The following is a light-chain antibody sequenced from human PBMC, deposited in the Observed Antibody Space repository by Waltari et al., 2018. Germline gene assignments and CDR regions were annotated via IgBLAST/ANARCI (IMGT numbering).Light chain of an antibody. CDR2: SNN. Sequence: QSVLTQPPSASGTPGQRVTISCSGSSSNIGSNTVNRYQQLPGTAPKLLIYSNNQRPSGIPDRFSGSSSGNTASLTITGAQAEDEADYYCNSRDSSAKGVFGGGTKLTVL. J-gene: IGLJ3*02. CDR3: NSRDSSAKGV. CDR1: SSNIGSNT. V-gene: IGLV1-44*01.